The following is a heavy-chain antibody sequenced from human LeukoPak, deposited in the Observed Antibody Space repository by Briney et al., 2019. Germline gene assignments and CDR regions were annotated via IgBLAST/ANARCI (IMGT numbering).Heavy chain of an antibody. CDR1: GFTRTPRAAG. Sequence: ESGATLMIPRQTLRLTCTFSGFTRTPRAAGVGWIRQPPRKALECLALIYWDDKKRYSPSLKSRLTLTKDTSKNQLVLTMTNMDPVDTATYYCAQRRLGATSPEVNFDYWGQGTLVTVSS. CDR2: IYWDDKK. D-gene: IGHD1-26*01. J-gene: IGHJ4*02. V-gene: IGHV2-5*02. CDR3: AQRRLGATSPEVNFDY.